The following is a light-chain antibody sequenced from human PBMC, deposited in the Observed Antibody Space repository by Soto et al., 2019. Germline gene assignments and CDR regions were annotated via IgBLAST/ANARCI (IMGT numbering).Light chain of an antibody. J-gene: IGKJ3*01. CDR1: QSVGSY. CDR3: QQRSNWRMT. V-gene: IGKV3-11*01. Sequence: EIVLTQSPATLSLSPGERATLSCRASQSVGSYLVWYQEKPGQAPRLLIHDVSNGDTGIPARFSGSGSGTECTLTSSSLGPEDFAVYYWQQRSNWRMTFGRGTKVEMK. CDR2: DVS.